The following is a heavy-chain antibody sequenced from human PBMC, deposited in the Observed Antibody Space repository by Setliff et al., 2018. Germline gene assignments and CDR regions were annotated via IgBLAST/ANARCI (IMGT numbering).Heavy chain of an antibody. Sequence: LSLTCTVSGGSISSSSYYWGWIRQPPGKGLEWIGSIYYSGSTYYNPSLKSRVTISVDTSKNQFSLKLSSVTAADTAVYYCARGQTKGAFDIWGQGTMVTVSS. V-gene: IGHV4-39*07. J-gene: IGHJ3*02. CDR1: GGSISSSSYY. CDR2: IYYSGST. CDR3: ARGQTKGAFDI.